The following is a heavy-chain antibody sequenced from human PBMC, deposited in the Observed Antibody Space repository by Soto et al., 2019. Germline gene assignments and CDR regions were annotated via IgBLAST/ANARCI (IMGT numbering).Heavy chain of an antibody. CDR2: IWYDGSNK. CDR3: ARDIALWFGEHQGGYYYGMDV. CDR1: GFTFSSYG. V-gene: IGHV3-33*01. J-gene: IGHJ6*02. D-gene: IGHD3-10*01. Sequence: QVQLVESGGGVVQPGRSLRLSCAASGFTFSSYGMHWVRQAPGKGLEWVAVIWYDGSNKYYADSVKGRFTISRDNSKNTLYLQMNSLRAEDTAVYYCARDIALWFGEHQGGYYYGMDVWGQGTTVTVSS.